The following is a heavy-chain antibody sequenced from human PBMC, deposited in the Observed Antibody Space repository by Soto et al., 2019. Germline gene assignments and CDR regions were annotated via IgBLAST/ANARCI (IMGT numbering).Heavy chain of an antibody. D-gene: IGHD6-19*01. J-gene: IGHJ3*02. CDR3: AREVAGTDAFDI. CDR2: MNPNSGNT. CDR1: GYTFTGYY. Sequence: GASVKVSCKASGYTFTGYYMHWVRQATGQGLEWMGWMNPNSGNTGYAQKFQGRVTMTRNTSISTAYMELSSLRSEDTAVYYCAREVAGTDAFDIWGQGTMVTVSS. V-gene: IGHV1-8*02.